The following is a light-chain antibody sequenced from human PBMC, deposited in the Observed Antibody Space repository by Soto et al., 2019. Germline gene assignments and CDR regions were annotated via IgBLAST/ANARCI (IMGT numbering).Light chain of an antibody. CDR2: AVS. V-gene: IGKV2D-29*01. CDR1: QTILHSSGNTY. CDR3: VRGGQPPIT. Sequence: DLVLTQTPLSLCVTPGQPASISCESSQTILHSSGNTYLSWYLQKAGQPPQILIYAVSHRFSGVPDRFSCSGSGTDFTLKISRVDAEDVGVYFCVRGGQPPITFGQGTRLEIK. J-gene: IGKJ5*01.